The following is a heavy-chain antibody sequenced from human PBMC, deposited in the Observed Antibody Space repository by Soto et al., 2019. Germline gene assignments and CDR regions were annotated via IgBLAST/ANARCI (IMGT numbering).Heavy chain of an antibody. CDR2: ISSDSRTI. CDR1: GFSLSDYA. CDR3: ARIKLVEWFFINVDVYDMDV. J-gene: IGHJ6*02. Sequence: GGSLRLSCVASGFSLSDYAVNWVRQAPGKGLEWVSFISSDSRTIYYADSVEGRFTVSRDNARNSVPLQMDSLRDEDAAVYYCARIKLVEWFFINVDVYDMDVWGQGTPVTVSS. D-gene: IGHD3-3*01. V-gene: IGHV3-48*02.